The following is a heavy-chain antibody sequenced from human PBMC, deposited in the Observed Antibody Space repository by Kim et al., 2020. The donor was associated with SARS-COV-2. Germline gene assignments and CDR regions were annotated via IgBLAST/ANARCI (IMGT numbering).Heavy chain of an antibody. D-gene: IGHD1-1*01. V-gene: IGHV3-23*01. CDR2: ISGSGTT. CDR1: GFTFSTYG. CDR3: AKDRLERRPHFFDY. J-gene: IGHJ4*02. Sequence: GGALRLSCAASGFTFSTYGMSWVRQAPGKGLEWVSGISGSGTTYFADSVKGRFTISRDNSKNTVYLQMISLRAEDTAIYYCAKDRLERRPHFFDYWGQGTLVTVSS.